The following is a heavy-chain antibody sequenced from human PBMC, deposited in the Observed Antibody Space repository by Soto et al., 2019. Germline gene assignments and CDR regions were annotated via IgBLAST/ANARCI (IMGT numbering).Heavy chain of an antibody. Sequence: SETMSLTCTVSGGSISSGDYYWSWIRQPPGKGLEWIGYIYYSGSTYYNPSLKSRVTISVDTSKNQFSLKLSSVTAADTAVYYCAREADYDILTGYYNGYWGQGTLVTVSS. D-gene: IGHD3-9*01. CDR1: GGSISSGDYY. CDR3: AREADYDILTGYYNGY. V-gene: IGHV4-30-4*01. J-gene: IGHJ4*02. CDR2: IYYSGST.